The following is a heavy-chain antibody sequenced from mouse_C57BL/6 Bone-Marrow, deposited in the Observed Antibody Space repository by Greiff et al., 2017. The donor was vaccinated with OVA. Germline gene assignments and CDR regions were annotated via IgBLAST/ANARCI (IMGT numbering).Heavy chain of an antibody. Sequence: QVQLQQSGAELVKPGASVKLSCKASGYTFTEYTIHWVKQRSGQGLEWIGWFYPGSGSIKYNEKFKDKATLTADKSSSTVYMELSRLTSEDSAVYFCARHGEGYYDYNGGYFDVWGTGTTVTVSS. CDR2: FYPGSGSI. V-gene: IGHV1-62-2*01. CDR1: GYTFTEYT. CDR3: ARHGEGYYDYNGGYFDV. J-gene: IGHJ1*03. D-gene: IGHD2-4*01.